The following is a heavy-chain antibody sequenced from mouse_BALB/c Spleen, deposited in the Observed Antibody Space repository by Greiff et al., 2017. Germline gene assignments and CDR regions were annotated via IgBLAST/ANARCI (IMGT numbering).Heavy chain of an antibody. CDR3: ARKGDDGYYGFAY. CDR1: GYTFTSYV. J-gene: IGHJ3*01. Sequence: EVQLQQSGPELVKPGASVKMSCKASGYTFTSYVMHWVKQKPGQGLEWIGYINPYNDGTKYNEKFKGKATLTSDKSSSTAYMELSSLTSEDSAVYYCARKGDDGYYGFAYWGQGTLVTVSA. V-gene: IGHV1-14*01. D-gene: IGHD2-3*01. CDR2: INPYNDGT.